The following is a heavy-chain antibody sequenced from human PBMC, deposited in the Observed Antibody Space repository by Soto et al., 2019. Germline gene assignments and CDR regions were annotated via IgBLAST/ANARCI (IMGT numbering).Heavy chain of an antibody. CDR1: GFTLSSYS. Sequence: EVQLVESGGGLVKPGGSLRLSCAASGFTLSSYSMKWVRQAPGKGLEWVSSNSSSSSYIYYADSVKGRFTISRDNAKNSLYLQMNSLRAEDTAVYYCARDGDYVWGSYRWSDAFDIWGQGTMVTVSS. CDR2: NSSSSSYI. J-gene: IGHJ3*02. D-gene: IGHD3-16*02. V-gene: IGHV3-21*01. CDR3: ARDGDYVWGSYRWSDAFDI.